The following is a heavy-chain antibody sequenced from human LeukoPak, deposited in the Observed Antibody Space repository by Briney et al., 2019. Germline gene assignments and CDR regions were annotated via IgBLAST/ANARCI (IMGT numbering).Heavy chain of an antibody. CDR1: GYTFTGYD. CDR3: ARQKTQEDWFDP. V-gene: IGHV1-2*02. CDR2: INPNIGST. J-gene: IGHJ5*02. Sequence: ASVKVSCKASGYTFTGYDIHWVRQAPGQGLEWMGWINPNIGSTNYAQKFQGRVTMTRDTSISTAYMELSRLTSDDTAVYYCARQKTQEDWFDPWGPGTLVTVSS.